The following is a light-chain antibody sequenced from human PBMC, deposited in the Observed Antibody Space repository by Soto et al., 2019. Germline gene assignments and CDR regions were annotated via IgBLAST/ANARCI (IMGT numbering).Light chain of an antibody. CDR2: DAS. CDR3: QHYDNRTLT. J-gene: IGKJ3*01. Sequence: DIPMTPSPSSLSASVGDRVTITCQASQDISNYLNWYQQKPGQAPKLLIYDASNLETGVPSRFIGGGSGTYLSFTIASLEPEGIETCYCQHYDNRTLTFGPGTKVDIK. V-gene: IGKV1-33*01. CDR1: QDISNY.